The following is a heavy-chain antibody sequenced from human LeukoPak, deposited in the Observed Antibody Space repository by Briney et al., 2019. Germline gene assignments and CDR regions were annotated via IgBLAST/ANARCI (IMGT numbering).Heavy chain of an antibody. V-gene: IGHV4-59*01. D-gene: IGHD2-2*01. CDR1: GGSISSYY. J-gene: IGHJ6*03. Sequence: SETLSLTCTVSGGSISSYYWSWIRQPPGKGLEGIGYIYYSGSTNYNPSLKSRVTISVDTSKNQFSLKLSSVTAADTAVYYCARDRVVPAAPSYYYYMDVWGKGTTVTVSS. CDR2: IYYSGST. CDR3: ARDRVVPAAPSYYYYMDV.